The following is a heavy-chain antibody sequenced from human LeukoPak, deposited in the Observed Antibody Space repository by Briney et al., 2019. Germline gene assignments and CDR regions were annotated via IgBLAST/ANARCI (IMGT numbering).Heavy chain of an antibody. D-gene: IGHD3-9*01. CDR2: IRWNSGSI. J-gene: IGHJ4*02. CDR3: AKGYFDWLFPFDY. V-gene: IGHV3-9*01. Sequence: PGGSLRLSCAASGFTFDDYAMHWVRQAPGKGLEWVSGIRWNSGSIGYADSVKGRFTISRDNAKNSLYLQMNSLRAEDTALYYCAKGYFDWLFPFDYWGQGTLVTVSS. CDR1: GFTFDDYA.